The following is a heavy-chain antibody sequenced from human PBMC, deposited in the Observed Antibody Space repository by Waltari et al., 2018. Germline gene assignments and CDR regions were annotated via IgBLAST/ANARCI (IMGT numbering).Heavy chain of an antibody. V-gene: IGHV1-58*01. D-gene: IGHD5-12*01. CDR1: GFTFTSSA. CDR2: MVVGSGNT. CDR3: AATLEMATRWSSYYYGMDV. Sequence: QMQLVQSGPEVKKPGTSVKVSCKASGFTFTSSAVQWVRQARGQRLEWIGWMVVGSGNTNYAQKFQERVTITRDMSTSTAYMELSSLRSEDTAVYYCAATLEMATRWSSYYYGMDVWGQGTTVTVSS. J-gene: IGHJ6*02.